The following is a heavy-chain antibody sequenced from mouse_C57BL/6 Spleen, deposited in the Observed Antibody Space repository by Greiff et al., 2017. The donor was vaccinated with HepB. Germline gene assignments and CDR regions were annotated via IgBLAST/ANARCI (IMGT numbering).Heavy chain of an antibody. J-gene: IGHJ2*01. CDR3: ARSRLLQYFDY. Sequence: QVQLKESGAELARPGASVKMSCKASGYTFTSYTLHWVKQRPGQGLEWIGYINPSSGYTKYNQKFKDKATLTADKSSSTAYMQLSSLTSEDSAVYYCARSRLLQYFDYWGQGTTLTVSS. CDR2: INPSSGYT. V-gene: IGHV1-4*01. D-gene: IGHD2-3*01. CDR1: GYTFTSYT.